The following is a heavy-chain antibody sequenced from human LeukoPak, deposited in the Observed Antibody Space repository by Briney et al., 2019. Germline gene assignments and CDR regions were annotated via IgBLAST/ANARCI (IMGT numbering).Heavy chain of an antibody. D-gene: IGHD1-1*01. J-gene: IGHJ6*03. CDR3: ARDSWNDVKDYYYYMDV. Sequence: TSQTLSLTCAISGGSVSSNSAAWNWIRQSPSRGLEWLGRTYYRSKWYNDYAVSVKSRITINPDTSKNQFSLQLNSVTPEDTAVYYCARDSWNDVKDYYYYMDVWGKGTTVTVSS. CDR2: TYYRSKWYN. CDR1: GGSVSSNSAA. V-gene: IGHV6-1*01.